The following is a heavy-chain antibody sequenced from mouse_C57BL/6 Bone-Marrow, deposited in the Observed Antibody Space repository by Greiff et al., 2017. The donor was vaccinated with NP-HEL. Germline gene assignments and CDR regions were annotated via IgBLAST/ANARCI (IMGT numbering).Heavy chain of an antibody. V-gene: IGHV1-81*01. CDR3: ANPYYYGSSYRSWFAY. Sequence: VQLVESGAELARPGASVKLSCKASGYTFTSYGISWVKQRTGQGLEWIGEIYPRSGNTYYNEKFKGKATLTADKSSSTAYMELRSLTSEDSAVYFCANPYYYGSSYRSWFAYWGQGTLVTVSA. CDR1: GYTFTSYG. CDR2: IYPRSGNT. J-gene: IGHJ3*01. D-gene: IGHD1-1*01.